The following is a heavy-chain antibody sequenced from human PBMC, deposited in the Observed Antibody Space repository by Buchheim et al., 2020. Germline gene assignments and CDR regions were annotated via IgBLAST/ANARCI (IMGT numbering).Heavy chain of an antibody. CDR3: ARTRPGAVKWLQFDY. CDR2: IVSSGSTI. CDR1: GFTFSSYE. J-gene: IGHJ4*02. D-gene: IGHD5-24*01. V-gene: IGHV3-48*03. Sequence: EVQLVESGGGLVQPRGSLRLSCAASGFTFSSYEMNWVRQAPGKGLEWVSYIVSSGSTIYYADSVKGRFTISRDNAKNSLYLQMNSLRAEDTAVYYCARTRPGAVKWLQFDYWGQGT.